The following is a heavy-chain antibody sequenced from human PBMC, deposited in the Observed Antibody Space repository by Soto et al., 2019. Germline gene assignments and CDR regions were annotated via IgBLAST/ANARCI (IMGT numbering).Heavy chain of an antibody. Sequence: QVQLQQWGAGLLKPSETLSLTCAVYGGSFSGYYWSWIRQPPGKGLAWIGEINHSGSTNYNPSLKSRVTISVDTSKDQFSLKLSSVTAADTAVYYCARGRASRLLWFGGAFDIWGQGTMVTVSS. CDR2: INHSGST. V-gene: IGHV4-34*01. D-gene: IGHD3-10*01. CDR3: ARGRASRLLWFGGAFDI. J-gene: IGHJ3*02. CDR1: GGSFSGYY.